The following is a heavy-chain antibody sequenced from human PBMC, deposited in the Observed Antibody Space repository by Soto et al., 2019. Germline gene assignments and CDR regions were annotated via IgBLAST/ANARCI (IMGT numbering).Heavy chain of an antibody. J-gene: IGHJ4*02. CDR1: GGSFSGYY. V-gene: IGHV4-34*01. D-gene: IGHD3-16*02. CDR3: GLHLGELSLYYFDY. CDR2: INHSGST. Sequence: SETLSLTCAVYGGSFSGYYWSWIRQPPGKGLEWIGEINHSGSTNYNPSLKSRVTISVDTSKNQFSLKLSSVTAADTAVYYCGLHLGELSLYYFDYWGQGTLVTVSS.